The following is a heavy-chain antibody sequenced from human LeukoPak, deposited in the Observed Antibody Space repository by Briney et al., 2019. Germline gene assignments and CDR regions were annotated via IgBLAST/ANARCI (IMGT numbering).Heavy chain of an antibody. CDR2: IYYSGST. Sequence: SETLSLTCTVSGGSISTSSYYWGWIRQPPGQRLEWIATIYYSGSTYYNPSLKSRVTISVDTSKNQFSLKLSSVTAADTAVYYCARQDISGWYDGPNFDYWGQGTLVTVSS. V-gene: IGHV4-39*01. CDR1: GGSISTSSYY. D-gene: IGHD6-19*01. CDR3: ARQDISGWYDGPNFDY. J-gene: IGHJ4*02.